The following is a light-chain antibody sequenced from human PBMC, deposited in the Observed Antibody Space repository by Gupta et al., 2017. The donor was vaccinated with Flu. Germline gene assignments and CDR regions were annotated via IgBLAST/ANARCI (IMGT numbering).Light chain of an antibody. CDR2: DVT. Sequence: SVTISCSGTSCEVGNYDYVSWYQLHPGNAPNLMIYDVTRRPSGVPDRFSGSKSGNTASLTVSGLQADDEAEYYCCSYAGTYTFVFGTGTKITVL. CDR3: CSYAGTYTFV. V-gene: IGLV2-11*01. J-gene: IGLJ1*01. CDR1: SCEVGNYDY.